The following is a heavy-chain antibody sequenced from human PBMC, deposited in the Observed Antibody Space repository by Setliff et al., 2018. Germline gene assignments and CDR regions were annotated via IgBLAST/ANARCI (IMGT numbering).Heavy chain of an antibody. J-gene: IGHJ6*03. V-gene: IGHV1-69*05. D-gene: IGHD5-18*01. CDR2: TIPVFGTT. CDR1: GYTLTNYY. Sequence: SVKVSCKASGYTLTNYYMHWVRQAPGQGLEWMGGTIPVFGTTDYAQKFHGRVTIITDESTSTAYMELSSLTSDDTAVYYCAREGVDTRSSTDYRYYMDVWGKGTTVTVSS. CDR3: AREGVDTRSSTDYRYYMDV.